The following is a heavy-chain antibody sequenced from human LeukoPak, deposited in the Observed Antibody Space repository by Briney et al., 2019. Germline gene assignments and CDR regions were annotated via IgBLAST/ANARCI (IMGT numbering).Heavy chain of an antibody. D-gene: IGHD4-17*01. Sequence: TSETLSLTCAVHGGSFSGYYWSWIRQPPGKGLEWIGEINHSGSTNYNPSLKSRATISVDTSKNQFSPKLSSVTAADTAVYYCASTGYGDNWFDPWGQGTLVTVSS. CDR3: ASTGYGDNWFDP. V-gene: IGHV4-34*01. J-gene: IGHJ5*02. CDR1: GGSFSGYY. CDR2: INHSGST.